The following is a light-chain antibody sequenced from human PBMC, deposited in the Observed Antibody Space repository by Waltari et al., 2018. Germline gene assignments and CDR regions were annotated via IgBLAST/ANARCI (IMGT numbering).Light chain of an antibody. Sequence: DIQMTQSPSSLSASVGDRVTITCQASQDISNYLNWYQQKPGKAPKLLIYDRSNLETGVPSRFSGSGSGTDFTFTISSLQPEDIATYYCQQYDNPLLTFGGGTKVEIK. J-gene: IGKJ4*01. V-gene: IGKV1-33*01. CDR1: QDISNY. CDR3: QQYDNPLLT. CDR2: DRS.